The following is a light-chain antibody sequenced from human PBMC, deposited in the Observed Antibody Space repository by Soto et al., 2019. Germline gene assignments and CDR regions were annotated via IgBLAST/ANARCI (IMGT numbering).Light chain of an antibody. V-gene: IGLV2-23*01. CDR1: SXDVGTYNL. J-gene: IGLJ1*01. CDR3: CSYAGSSTYV. CDR2: EGS. Sequence: QSALTQPASVSGSPGQSTTISCTGTSXDVGTYNLVSWYQHHPGKAPKLMIYEGSKRPSGVSNRFSGSKSGNTASLTISGLQAEDEADYYCCSYAGSSTYVFGPGTKVTVL.